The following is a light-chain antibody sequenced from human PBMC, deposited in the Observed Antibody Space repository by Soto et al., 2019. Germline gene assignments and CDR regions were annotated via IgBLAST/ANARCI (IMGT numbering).Light chain of an antibody. CDR3: QQYNNWPFIT. V-gene: IGKV3-15*01. Sequence: IVMTQSPATLSVSPGERATLSCRASQSVRGNLAWYQQKPGQSPRLLIYGASSRATGIPVRFSGSGSGTEFTLTISSLQSEDFAVYYCQQYNNWPFITFGQGTRLEI. CDR1: QSVRGN. CDR2: GAS. J-gene: IGKJ5*01.